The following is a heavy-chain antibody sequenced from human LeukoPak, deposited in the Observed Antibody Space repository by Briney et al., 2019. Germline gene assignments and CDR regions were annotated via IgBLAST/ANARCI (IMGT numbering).Heavy chain of an antibody. J-gene: IGHJ6*02. Sequence: SETLSLTCAVYGGSFSGYYWSWIRQPPGKGLEGIGEINHSGSTNYNPSLKSRVTISVDTSKNQFSLKLSSVTAADTAVYYCARAHYDFWSGYYRYYYYGMDVRGQGTTVTVSS. D-gene: IGHD3-3*01. CDR2: INHSGST. CDR1: GGSFSGYY. CDR3: ARAHYDFWSGYYRYYYYGMDV. V-gene: IGHV4-34*01.